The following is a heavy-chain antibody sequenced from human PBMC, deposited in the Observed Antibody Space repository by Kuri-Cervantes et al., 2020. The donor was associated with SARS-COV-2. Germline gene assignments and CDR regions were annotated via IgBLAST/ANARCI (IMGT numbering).Heavy chain of an antibody. V-gene: IGHV3-23*01. CDR1: GFTFSSYA. CDR2: ISGSGGST. Sequence: GGSLRLSGAASGFTFSSYAMHWVRQAPGKGLEWVAAISGSGGSTYHADSVKGRFTISRHNSKKTLYLQMNSLRAEDAALYYFAKSPVRTVTREWYFDYWGPGTLVTVSS. CDR3: AKSPVRTVTREWYFDY. D-gene: IGHD4-17*01. J-gene: IGHJ4*02.